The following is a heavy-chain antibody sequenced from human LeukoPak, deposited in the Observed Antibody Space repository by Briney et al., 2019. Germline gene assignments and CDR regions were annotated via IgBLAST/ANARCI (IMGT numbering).Heavy chain of an antibody. Sequence: ASVKVSCKVSGYTLTELSMHWVRQAPGKGLEWMGGFDPEDGETIYAQKFQGRVTMTEDTSTDTAYMELSSLRSEDTAVYYCATSGYDWQWINFDYWGQGALVTVSS. CDR1: GYTLTELS. CDR3: ATSGYDWQWINFDY. D-gene: IGHD3-3*01. J-gene: IGHJ4*02. V-gene: IGHV1-24*01. CDR2: FDPEDGET.